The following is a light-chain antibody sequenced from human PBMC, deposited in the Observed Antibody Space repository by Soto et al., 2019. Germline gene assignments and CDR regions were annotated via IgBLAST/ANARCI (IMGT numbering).Light chain of an antibody. CDR1: ISDVGGYNY. V-gene: IGLV2-14*01. J-gene: IGLJ3*02. Sequence: QSGLTQPASVSGSPGQSITISCTGTISDVGGYNYVSWYQQHPGIAPKLMIYEVNNRPSGVSNRFSGSKSDNTASLTISGLQAEDEADYYCISYTRSTTWVFGGGTKQTVL. CDR3: ISYTRSTTWV. CDR2: EVN.